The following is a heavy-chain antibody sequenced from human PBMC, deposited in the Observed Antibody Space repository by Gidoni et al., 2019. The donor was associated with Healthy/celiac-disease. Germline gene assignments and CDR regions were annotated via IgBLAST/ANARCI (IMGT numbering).Heavy chain of an antibody. V-gene: IGHV4-61*01. CDR2: IYHSGST. CDR1: GGSVSSGRYS. D-gene: IGHD6-13*01. J-gene: IGHJ6*02. CDR3: ARDLAAAGTGIYYYYGMDV. Sequence: QVQLQESGPGLVKPSETLSLTCTVSGGSVSSGRYSWSWIRQPPGKGLEWIGYIYHSGSTNYNPSLKSRVTISVDTSKNQFSLKLSSVTAADTAVYYCARDLAAAGTGIYYYYGMDVWGQGTTVTVSS.